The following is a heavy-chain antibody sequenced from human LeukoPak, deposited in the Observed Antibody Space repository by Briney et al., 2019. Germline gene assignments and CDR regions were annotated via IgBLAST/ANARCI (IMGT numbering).Heavy chain of an antibody. CDR1: GGSFSGYY. CDR3: ASSGCSGGSCSIDY. D-gene: IGHD2-15*01. J-gene: IGHJ4*02. CDR2: TNHSGST. V-gene: IGHV4-34*01. Sequence: SETLSLTCAVYGGSFSGYYWSWIRQPPGKGLEWIGETNHSGSTNYNPSLKSRVTISVDTSKNQFSLKLSSVTAADTAVYYCASSGCSGGSCSIDYWGQGTLVTVSS.